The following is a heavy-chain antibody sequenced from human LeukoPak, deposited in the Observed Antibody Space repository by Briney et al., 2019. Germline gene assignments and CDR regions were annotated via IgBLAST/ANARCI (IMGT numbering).Heavy chain of an antibody. CDR2: IYYSGST. V-gene: IGHV4-39*07. Sequence: SETLSLTCTVSGGSVSSISYYWGWVRQPPGKGLECIGIIYYSGSTFHNPSLKSRLTISVDTSKNQFSLQLSSVTAADTAVYYCARGRRGAAAGTRFDYWGQGTLVTVSS. J-gene: IGHJ4*02. CDR3: ARGRRGAAAGTRFDY. D-gene: IGHD6-13*01. CDR1: GGSVSSISYY.